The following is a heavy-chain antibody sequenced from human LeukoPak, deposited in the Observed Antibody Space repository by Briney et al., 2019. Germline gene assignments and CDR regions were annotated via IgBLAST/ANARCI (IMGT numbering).Heavy chain of an antibody. CDR1: GYTFTGYY. CDR3: ATSLTALDDAFDI. Sequence: GASVKVSCKASGYTFTGYYMHWVRQAPGQGLEWMGIINPSGGSTSYAQKFQGRVTMTRDTSTSTVYMELSSLRSEDTAVYYCATSLTALDDAFDIWGQGTMVTVSS. V-gene: IGHV1-46*01. D-gene: IGHD1-20*01. J-gene: IGHJ3*02. CDR2: INPSGGST.